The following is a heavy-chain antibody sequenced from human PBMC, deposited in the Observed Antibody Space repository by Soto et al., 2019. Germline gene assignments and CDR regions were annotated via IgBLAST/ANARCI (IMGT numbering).Heavy chain of an antibody. CDR1: GFTFRGYG. J-gene: IGHJ4*02. CDR2: IWYDGSNK. V-gene: IGHV3-33*01. CDR3: ARGDCSGTNCYAFDF. Sequence: QVQLVESGGGVVQPGRSLRLSCAASGFTFRGYGMHWVRQAPGKGLEWVAVIWYDGSNKYYADSVKGRFSISRDNSNNTLYLQMNSLRAEDTALYYCARGDCSGTNCYAFDFWGQGTLVTVSS. D-gene: IGHD2-2*01.